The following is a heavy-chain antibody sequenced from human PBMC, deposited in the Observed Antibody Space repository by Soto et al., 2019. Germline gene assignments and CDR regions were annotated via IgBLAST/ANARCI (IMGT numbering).Heavy chain of an antibody. CDR1: GGSISSGGYY. V-gene: IGHV4-31*03. D-gene: IGHD1-7*01. J-gene: IGHJ4*02. Sequence: PSETLSLTCTVSGGSISSGGYYWSWIRHHPGKGLEWIGYIYYSGSTYYNPSLKSRVTISVDTSKNQFSLKLSSVTAADTAVYYCARDHIIEGNWNFNFDYWAQGTLVTVSS. CDR2: IYYSGST. CDR3: ARDHIIEGNWNFNFDY.